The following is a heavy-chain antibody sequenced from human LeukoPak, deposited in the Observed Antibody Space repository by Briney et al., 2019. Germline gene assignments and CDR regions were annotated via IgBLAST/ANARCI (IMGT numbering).Heavy chain of an antibody. D-gene: IGHD1-1*01. CDR2: ISGSGGST. CDR3: ARGPNDSGHYYYYYMDV. V-gene: IGHV3-23*01. J-gene: IGHJ6*03. Sequence: GGSLRLSCAASGFTFSSYAMSWVRQAPGKGLEWVSAISGSGGSTYYADSVKGRFTISRDNAKNSLYLQMNSLRAEDTAVYYCARGPNDSGHYYYYYMDVWGKGTTVTVSS. CDR1: GFTFSSYA.